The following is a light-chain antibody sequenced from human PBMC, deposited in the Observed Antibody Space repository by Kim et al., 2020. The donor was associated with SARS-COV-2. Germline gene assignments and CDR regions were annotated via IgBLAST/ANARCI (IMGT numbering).Light chain of an antibody. V-gene: IGLV10-54*04. CDR1: TKNVGNQG. Sequence: RQTATLTCTRNTKNVGNQGAAWLQQHQGHPPKLLSYRNNNRPSGISDRFSASRSGNTASLTITGLQPEDEADYYCSAWDDSLSTWVFGEGTQLTV. CDR3: SAWDDSLSTWV. J-gene: IGLJ3*02. CDR2: RNN.